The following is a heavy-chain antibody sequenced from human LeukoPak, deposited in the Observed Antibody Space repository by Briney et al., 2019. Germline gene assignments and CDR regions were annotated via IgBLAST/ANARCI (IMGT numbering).Heavy chain of an antibody. V-gene: IGHV1-46*01. D-gene: IGHD1-20*01. CDR3: ARETVITGTLYSWFDP. CDR1: GYTFTSYY. Sequence: ASVKVSCKASGYTFTSYYMHWVRQAPGQQLEWMGIINPSGGSTSSAQTFHGRVTMTRYTTTTTVYMELRSLRSEDTAVSYCARETVITGTLYSWFDPWGQGTLVTVSS. CDR2: INPSGGST. J-gene: IGHJ5*02.